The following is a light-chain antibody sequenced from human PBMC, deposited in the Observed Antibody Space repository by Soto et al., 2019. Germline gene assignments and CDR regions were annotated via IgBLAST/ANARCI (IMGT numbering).Light chain of an antibody. CDR2: DTS. J-gene: IGLJ2*01. CDR3: LLYFDVTRV. CDR1: TGTLTSGHF. V-gene: IGLV7-46*01. Sequence: QTVVTQEPSLTVSPGGTVTLTCGSSTGTLTSGHFPYWFQQKPGQAPRALIFDTSKKYSWTPARFSGSLLGGKAALTLSGAQPEDEADYYCLLYFDVTRVFGGGTKLTVL.